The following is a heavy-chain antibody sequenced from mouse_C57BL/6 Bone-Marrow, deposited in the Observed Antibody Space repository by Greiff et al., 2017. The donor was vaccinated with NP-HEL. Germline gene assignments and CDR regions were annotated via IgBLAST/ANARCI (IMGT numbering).Heavy chain of an antibody. D-gene: IGHD2-4*01. J-gene: IGHJ3*01. Sequence: EVQVVESGGGLVQPGGSLKLSCAASGFTFSDYYMYWVRQTPEKRLEWVAYISNGGGSTYYPDTVKGRFTISRDNAKNTLYLQMSRLKSEDTAMYYCARLDPHYDYDGAWFAYWGQGTLVTVSA. CDR1: GFTFSDYY. CDR3: ARLDPHYDYDGAWFAY. V-gene: IGHV5-12*01. CDR2: ISNGGGST.